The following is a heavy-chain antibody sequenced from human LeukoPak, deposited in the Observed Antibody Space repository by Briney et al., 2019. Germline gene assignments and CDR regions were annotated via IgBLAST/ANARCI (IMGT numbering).Heavy chain of an antibody. CDR1: GFTFSSYA. CDR3: ARDRLSGSSWAGAFDI. CDR2: ISYDGSNK. Sequence: GGSLRLSCAASGFTFSSYAMHWVRQAPGKGLEWVAVISYDGSNKYYADSVKGRFTISRDNSKNTLYLQMNSLRAEDTAVYYCARDRLSGSSWAGAFDIWGQGTMVTVSS. D-gene: IGHD6-13*01. V-gene: IGHV3-30-3*01. J-gene: IGHJ3*02.